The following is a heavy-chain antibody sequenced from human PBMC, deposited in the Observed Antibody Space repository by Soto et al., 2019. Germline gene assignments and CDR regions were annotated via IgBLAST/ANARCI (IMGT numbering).Heavy chain of an antibody. Sequence: PSETLSLTCTVSGGSISSSSYYWGWIRQPPGKGLEWIGSIYYSGSTYYNPSLKSRVTISVDTSKNQFSLNLSAVTAADTAVYFFARRGYCTNGVCRDAFDIWGKGTMVTVPS. J-gene: IGHJ3*02. V-gene: IGHV4-39*01. CDR2: IYYSGST. CDR3: ARRGYCTNGVCRDAFDI. CDR1: GGSISSSSYY. D-gene: IGHD2-8*01.